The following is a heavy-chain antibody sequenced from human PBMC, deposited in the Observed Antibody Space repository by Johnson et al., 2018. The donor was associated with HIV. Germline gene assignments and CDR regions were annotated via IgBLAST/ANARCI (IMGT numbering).Heavy chain of an antibody. CDR2: ISYDGNNT. Sequence: QVQLVESGGGVVQPGRSLRLSCAASGFTFSSYAMHWVRQAPGKGLEWVAVISYDGNNTYYADSVKGRFTISRDNSKNTLYLQMNSLRAEDTAVYYCAKPMGGDDAFDIWGQGTTVTVS. CDR1: GFTFSSYA. J-gene: IGHJ3*02. CDR3: AKPMGGDDAFDI. V-gene: IGHV3-30*18. D-gene: IGHD3-16*01.